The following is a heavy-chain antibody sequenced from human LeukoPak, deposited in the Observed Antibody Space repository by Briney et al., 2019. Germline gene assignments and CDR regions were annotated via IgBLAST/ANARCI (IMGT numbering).Heavy chain of an antibody. CDR1: GGSISSYY. CDR2: IYYSGST. J-gene: IGHJ4*02. Sequence: SETLSLTCTVSGGSISSYYWSWIRQRPGKGLEWIGYIYYSGSTDSNPSLKSRVTISVDTSKNQISLKLSSVTAADTAVYYCARTYCRGGSCHFNYWGQGTLVTVSS. CDR3: ARTYCRGGSCHFNY. V-gene: IGHV4-59*08. D-gene: IGHD2-15*01.